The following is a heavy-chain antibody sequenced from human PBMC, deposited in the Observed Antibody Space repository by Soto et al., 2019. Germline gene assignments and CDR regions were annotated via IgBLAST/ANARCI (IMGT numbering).Heavy chain of an antibody. J-gene: IGHJ6*02. D-gene: IGHD2-15*01. CDR1: GFTFYNSW. Sequence: EVQLVESGGGLVKPGGSLRLSCAASGFTFYNSWMNWVRQAPGKGLEWIGRIKRNSDGVRTDYAAAVKGRFTISRDDSENMLYQQMNSLKTEGTAVYYCTTGSVEGVWGQGTTVSVSS. V-gene: IGHV3-15*07. CDR2: IKRNSDGVRT. CDR3: TTGSVEGV.